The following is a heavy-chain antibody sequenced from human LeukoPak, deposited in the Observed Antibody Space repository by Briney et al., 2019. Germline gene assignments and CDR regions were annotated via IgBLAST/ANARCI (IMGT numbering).Heavy chain of an antibody. V-gene: IGHV3-33*01. CDR3: ARVRVPYGSNTYYIMDY. CDR1: GFPFRNYV. J-gene: IGHJ4*02. D-gene: IGHD3-10*01. Sequence: GGSLRLSCAASGFPFRNYVMHWVRHAPGKGLEWVAVFWFDGSNKYYADFVKGRFSISRHNSQSTLFLHMNSLSVEDAAVYYCARVRVPYGSNTYYIMDYWGQGTLVAVSS. CDR2: FWFDGSNK.